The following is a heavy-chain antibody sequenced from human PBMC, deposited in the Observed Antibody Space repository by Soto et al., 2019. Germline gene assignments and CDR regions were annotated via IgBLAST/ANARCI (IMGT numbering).Heavy chain of an antibody. D-gene: IGHD2-21*02. CDR3: AKRNPSYCGGDCYADAFDI. Sequence: GGSLRLSCAASGFTFSSYAMSWVRQAPGKGLEWVSAISGSGGSTYYADSVKGRFTISRDNSKNTLYLQMNSLRAEDTAVYYCAKRNPSYCGGDCYADAFDIWGQGTMVTVSS. CDR1: GFTFSSYA. V-gene: IGHV3-23*01. CDR2: ISGSGGST. J-gene: IGHJ3*02.